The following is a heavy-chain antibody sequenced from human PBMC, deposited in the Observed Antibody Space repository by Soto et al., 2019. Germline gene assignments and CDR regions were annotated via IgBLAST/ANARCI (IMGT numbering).Heavy chain of an antibody. D-gene: IGHD5-18*01. V-gene: IGHV4-34*01. CDR2: INHLGST. CDR3: ARGRRRGYSYGASLDY. J-gene: IGHJ4*02. CDR1: GGSFSSFF. Sequence: QAQLQQWGAGQLKPSETLSLTCGVSGGSFSSFFWSWLRQPPGKGLEWMGEINHLGSTNYNPSLKRRVTISVDKSKNQFSLRLNSVTAADTAVYFCARGRRRGYSYGASLDYWGRGTLVTASS.